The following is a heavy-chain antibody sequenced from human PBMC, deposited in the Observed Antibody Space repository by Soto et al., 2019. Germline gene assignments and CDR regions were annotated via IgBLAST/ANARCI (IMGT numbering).Heavy chain of an antibody. CDR1: GYTFTSYY. CDR3: ARDHGSWYIDY. V-gene: IGHV1-46*01. Sequence: ASVKVSCKASGYTFTSYYMHWVRQAPGQGLKWMGIINPSGGSTSYAQKFQGRVTMTRDTSTSTVYMELSSLRSEDTAVYYCARDHGSWYIDYWGQGTLVTVSS. J-gene: IGHJ4*02. CDR2: INPSGGST. D-gene: IGHD6-13*01.